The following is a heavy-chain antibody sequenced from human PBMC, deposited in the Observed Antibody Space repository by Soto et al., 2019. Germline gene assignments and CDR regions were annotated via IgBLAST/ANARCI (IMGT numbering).Heavy chain of an antibody. V-gene: IGHV1-3*01. D-gene: IGHD3-10*01. CDR1: GYTFTSYA. CDR3: ARHSRSVNYGSGSYSSDY. J-gene: IGHJ4*02. Sequence: ASVKVSCKASGYTFTSYAMHWVRQAPGQRLEWMGWINVGNGNTKYSQKFQGRVTITRDTSASTAYMELSSLESEDTAVYYCARHSRSVNYGSGSYSSDYWGQGTLVTVSS. CDR2: INVGNGNT.